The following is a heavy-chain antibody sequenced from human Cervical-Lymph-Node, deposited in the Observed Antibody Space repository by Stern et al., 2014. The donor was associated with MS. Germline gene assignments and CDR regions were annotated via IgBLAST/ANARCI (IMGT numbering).Heavy chain of an antibody. CDR3: ARQTTAWASDV. D-gene: IGHD1-14*01. CDR2: IYPGDSET. CDR1: GFKFSIYW. V-gene: IGHV5-51*01. Sequence: VPLVESGAELIRPGESLQISCKGAGFKFSIYWIAWVRQMPGKGLEWMGIIYPGDSETRYSPTFPGQVTMSSDKSTRTAYTQRRSLNASDTAMYFCARQTTAWASDVWGQGTLVTVSS. J-gene: IGHJ4*02.